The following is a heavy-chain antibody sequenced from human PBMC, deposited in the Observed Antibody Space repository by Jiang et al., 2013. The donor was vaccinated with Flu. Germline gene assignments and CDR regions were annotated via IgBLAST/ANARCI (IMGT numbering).Heavy chain of an antibody. CDR3: ARLSYDILTGYRFDP. D-gene: IGHD3-9*01. CDR2: NHYSGST. CDR1: GGSISNSY. V-gene: IGHV4-59*01. Sequence: GPGLVKPSETLSLTCSVSGGSISNSYWGWIRQPPGKGLEWIGYNHYSGSTNYNPSLKSRVTISIDASKNKFSLKLSFVTAADTAVYYCARLSYDILTGYRFDPWGQGTLVTVSS. J-gene: IGHJ5*02.